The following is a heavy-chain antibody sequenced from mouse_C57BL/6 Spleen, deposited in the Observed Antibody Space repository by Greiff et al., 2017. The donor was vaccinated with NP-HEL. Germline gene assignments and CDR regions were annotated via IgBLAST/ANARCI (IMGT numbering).Heavy chain of an antibody. CDR1: GFTFSDYY. D-gene: IGHD2-2*01. J-gene: IGHJ3*01. Sequence: EVKLVESEGGLVQPGSSMKLSCTASGFTFSDYYMAWVRQVPEKGLEWVANINYDGSSTYYLDSLKSRFIISRDNAKNILYLQMSSLKSEDTATYYCARGDYGYDGGFAYWGQGTLVTVSA. CDR3: ARGDYGYDGGFAY. CDR2: INYDGSST. V-gene: IGHV5-16*01.